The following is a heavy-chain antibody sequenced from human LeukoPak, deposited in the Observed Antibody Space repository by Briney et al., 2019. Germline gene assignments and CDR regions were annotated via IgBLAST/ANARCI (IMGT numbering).Heavy chain of an antibody. V-gene: IGHV4-59*01. D-gene: IGHD6-13*01. Sequence: SETLSLTCTVSGGSISSYYWSWIRQPPGKGLEWIGYIYYSGSTNYNPSLKSRVTISVDTSKNQFSLKLSSVTAADTAVYHCARRDSSSWWSYFDYWGQGTLVTVSS. J-gene: IGHJ4*02. CDR1: GGSISSYY. CDR2: IYYSGST. CDR3: ARRDSSSWWSYFDY.